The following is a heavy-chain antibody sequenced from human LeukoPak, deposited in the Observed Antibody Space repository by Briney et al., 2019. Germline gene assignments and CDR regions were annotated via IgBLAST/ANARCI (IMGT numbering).Heavy chain of an antibody. CDR1: GGSISSSSYY. V-gene: IGHV4-39*01. CDR2: IYYSGST. Sequence: SETLSLTCTVSGGSISSSSYYWGWIRQPPGKGLEWIGSIYYSGSTYYNPSLKSRVTISVDTSKNQFSLKLSSVTAADTAVYYCARLRSSWYLSKPGNWFDPWGQGTLVTVSS. CDR3: ARLRSSWYLSKPGNWFDP. J-gene: IGHJ5*02. D-gene: IGHD6-13*01.